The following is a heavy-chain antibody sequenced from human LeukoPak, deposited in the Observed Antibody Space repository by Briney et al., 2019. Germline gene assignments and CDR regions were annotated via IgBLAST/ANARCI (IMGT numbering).Heavy chain of an antibody. D-gene: IGHD3-22*01. Sequence: GGSLRLSCAASGFTFSSYGMHWVRQAPGKGLEWVAAIWYDGSNKYYADSVKGRFTISRDNSKNTLYLQMNSLRAEDTAVYYCARETYYDSSGYPQDYWGQGTLVTVSS. CDR1: GFTFSSYG. CDR3: ARETYYDSSGYPQDY. V-gene: IGHV3-33*01. CDR2: IWYDGSNK. J-gene: IGHJ4*02.